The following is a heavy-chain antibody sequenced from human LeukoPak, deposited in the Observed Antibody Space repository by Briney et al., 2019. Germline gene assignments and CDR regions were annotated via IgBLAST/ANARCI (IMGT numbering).Heavy chain of an antibody. CDR2: ISSSGSTI. V-gene: IGHV3-11*01. CDR3: ARDDDYLSLRYYYGMDV. J-gene: IGHJ6*02. CDR1: GFTFSDYY. D-gene: IGHD4-11*01. Sequence: PGGSLRLSCAASGFTFSDYYMSWIRQAPGKGLEWVSYISSSGSTIYYADSVKGRFTISRDNAKNSLYLQMNSLRAEDTAVYYCARDDDYLSLRYYYGMDVWGQGTTVTVFS.